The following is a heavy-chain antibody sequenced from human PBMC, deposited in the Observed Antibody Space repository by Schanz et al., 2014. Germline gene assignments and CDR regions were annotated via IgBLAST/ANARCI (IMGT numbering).Heavy chain of an antibody. V-gene: IGHV3-66*01. D-gene: IGHD4-17*01. Sequence: EVQLVESGGGLVQPGGSLKLSCAASGFNINNNYMTWVRQAPGKGLEWVSVSYIGGDTYYADSVKGRFIISRDNSKNILYLQMNSLRAEDTALYYCAKDPHKDYGGKPQTVDIGGRGRMVAVSS. CDR3: AKDPHKDYGGKPQTVDI. J-gene: IGHJ3*02. CDR2: SYIGGDT. CDR1: GFNINNNY.